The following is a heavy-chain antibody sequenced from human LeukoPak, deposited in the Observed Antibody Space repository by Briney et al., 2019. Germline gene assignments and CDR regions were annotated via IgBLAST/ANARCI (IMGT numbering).Heavy chain of an antibody. CDR1: GGSVSSGSYY. Sequence: SETLSLTCTVSGGSVSSGSYYWSWIRQPPGKGLEWIGYIYYSGSTNYNPSLKSRVTIPVDTSKIQFSLRLSSVTPADTAVYYCARSGDFWYFDLWGRGTLVTVSS. J-gene: IGHJ2*01. CDR3: ARSGDFWYFDL. V-gene: IGHV4-61*01. D-gene: IGHD2-21*01. CDR2: IYYSGST.